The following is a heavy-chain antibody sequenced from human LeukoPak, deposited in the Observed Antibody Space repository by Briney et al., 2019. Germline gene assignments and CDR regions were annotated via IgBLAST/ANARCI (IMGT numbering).Heavy chain of an antibody. J-gene: IGHJ4*02. V-gene: IGHV3-53*01. CDR1: GFTVSSNY. CDR2: LYSGGNT. CDR3: AREGASSSFGY. Sequence: GGSLRLSCVVSGFTVSSNYMSWVRQAPGKGLEWVSVLYSGGNTYHADSVKGRFTISRDNSKNTLYLQMNNLRAEDTAVYYCAREGASSSFGYWGQGTLVTVSS. D-gene: IGHD6-13*01.